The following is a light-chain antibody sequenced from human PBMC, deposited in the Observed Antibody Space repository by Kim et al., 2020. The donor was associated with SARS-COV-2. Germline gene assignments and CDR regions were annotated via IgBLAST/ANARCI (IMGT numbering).Light chain of an antibody. CDR1: SGDIGSYDL. CDR2: EAT. CDR3: CSYAGSTTNYV. J-gene: IGLJ1*01. V-gene: IGLV2-23*01. Sequence: ALTQPASVSGSPGQSITISCTGTSGDIGSYDLVSWYQQHPGKAPKLMIYEATMRPSGISNRFSGSKSGNTASLTISGLQAEDEADYYCCSYAGSTTNYVFGTGTKVTVL.